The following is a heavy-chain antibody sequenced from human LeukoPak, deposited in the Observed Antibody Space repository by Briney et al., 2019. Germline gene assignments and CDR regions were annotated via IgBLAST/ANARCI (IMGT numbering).Heavy chain of an antibody. CDR1: GFTFSSYG. CDR3: ARDGGYCSGGSCKADV. D-gene: IGHD2-15*01. CDR2: IRYDGSNK. V-gene: IGHV3-30*02. Sequence: GGSLRLSCAASGFTFSSYGMHWVRQAPGKGLEWVAFIRYDGSNKYYADSVKGRFTISRDNAKNSLYLQMNSLRAEDTAVYYCARDGGYCSGGSCKADVWGKGTTVTVSS. J-gene: IGHJ6*04.